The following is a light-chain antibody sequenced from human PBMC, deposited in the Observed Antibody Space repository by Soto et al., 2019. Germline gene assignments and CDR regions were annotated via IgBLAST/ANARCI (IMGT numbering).Light chain of an antibody. CDR3: QQYNSHSPWT. CDR1: QGVGTW. Sequence: DIQMTQSPSSVSASVGDRVTITCRASQGVGTWLAWYQQKPGKAPNLLIYAASNLQSGVPSRFSGSGSGTEFTLTISSLQPDDFATYYCQQYNSHSPWTFGQGTKVDIK. CDR2: AAS. J-gene: IGKJ1*01. V-gene: IGKV1D-16*01.